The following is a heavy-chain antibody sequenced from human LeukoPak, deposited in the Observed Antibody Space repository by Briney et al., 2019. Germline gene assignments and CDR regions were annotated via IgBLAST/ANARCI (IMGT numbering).Heavy chain of an antibody. CDR3: AKGKGGTTAGLDY. J-gene: IGHJ4*02. CDR2: ISWNSGSI. D-gene: IGHD4-17*01. Sequence: GGSLRLSCAASGFTFDDYAMHWVRQAPGKGLEGVSGISWNSGSIGYADSVKGRFTISRDNAKNSLYLQVNSLRPEDTALYFCAKGKGGTTAGLDYWGQGTLVTVSS. V-gene: IGHV3-9*01. CDR1: GFTFDDYA.